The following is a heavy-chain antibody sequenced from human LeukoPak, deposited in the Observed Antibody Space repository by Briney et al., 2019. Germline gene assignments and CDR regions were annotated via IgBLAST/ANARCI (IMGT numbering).Heavy chain of an antibody. CDR3: AKEDRVIAAPYLDY. Sequence: GGSLSLSRAASVLTLSSYAMTGVRQPAGKGVEWVSAVSGRGGKTYSADSVKGRFTISRDNSKNTVSLQMNSLRAEDTAVYYCAKEDRVIAAPYLDYWGQGTLVTVSS. V-gene: IGHV3-23*01. D-gene: IGHD6-13*01. CDR1: VLTLSSYA. CDR2: VSGRGGKT. J-gene: IGHJ4*02.